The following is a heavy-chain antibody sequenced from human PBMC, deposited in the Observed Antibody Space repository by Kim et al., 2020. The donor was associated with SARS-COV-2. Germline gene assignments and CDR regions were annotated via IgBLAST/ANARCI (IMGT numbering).Heavy chain of an antibody. V-gene: IGHV1-8*01. CDR3: ASSAPYDFWSGPTDYYYYYMDV. Sequence: ASVKVSCKASGYTFTSYDINWVRQATGQGLEWMGWMNPNSGNTGYAQKFQGRVTMTRNTSISTAYMELSSLRSEDTAVYYCASSAPYDFWSGPTDYYYYYMDVWGKGTTVTVSS. CDR2: MNPNSGNT. J-gene: IGHJ6*03. D-gene: IGHD3-3*01. CDR1: GYTFTSYD.